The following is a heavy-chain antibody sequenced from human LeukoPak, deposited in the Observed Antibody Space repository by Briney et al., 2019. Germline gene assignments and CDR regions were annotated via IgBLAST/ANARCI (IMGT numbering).Heavy chain of an antibody. CDR2: ISQSGSIV. D-gene: IGHD6-19*01. V-gene: IGHV3-48*02. CDR3: ARGSVGSVAGTGDY. CDR1: GFTFSNYS. Sequence: GGSLILSCAASGFTFSNYSMNWVRQVPGKGLEWVSYISQSGSIVYHAESVKGRFTISRDDARASLQLQMNSLRDEDTAVYYCARGSVGSVAGTGDYWGQGTLVTVSS. J-gene: IGHJ4*02.